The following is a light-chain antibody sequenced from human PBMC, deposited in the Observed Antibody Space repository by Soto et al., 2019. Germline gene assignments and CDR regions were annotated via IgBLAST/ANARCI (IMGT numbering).Light chain of an antibody. J-gene: IGKJ5*01. CDR1: QAISSR. CDR2: DAS. V-gene: IGKV1-5*01. CDR3: HQYHSLHT. Sequence: DIQMSQSPSTLSASLGDRVTITCRASQAISSRLAWYQQKPGKAPKLLIHDASSLESGVPSRFSGSGSGTEFTLTITSLQPDDFATYYCHQYHSLHTFGQGTRLEIK.